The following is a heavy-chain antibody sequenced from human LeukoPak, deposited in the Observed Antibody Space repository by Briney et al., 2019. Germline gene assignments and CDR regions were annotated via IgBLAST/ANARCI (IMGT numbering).Heavy chain of an antibody. V-gene: IGHV5-51*01. D-gene: IGHD6-19*01. CDR3: ARSSGWQPYYFDY. CDR1: GYSFTNYW. CDR2: IYPGDSDT. Sequence: GESLKISCKGSGYSFTNYWIAWVRQMPGKGLGWMGIIYPGDSDTRYSPSFQGQVTISADKSVSTAYLQWSSLKASDTAMYYCARSSGWQPYYFDYWGQGTLVTVSS. J-gene: IGHJ4*02.